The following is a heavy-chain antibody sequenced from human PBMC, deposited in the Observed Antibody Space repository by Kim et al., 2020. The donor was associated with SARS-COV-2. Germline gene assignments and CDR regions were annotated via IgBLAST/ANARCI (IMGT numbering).Heavy chain of an antibody. CDR2: FNPNSGKT. D-gene: IGHD2-21*01. V-gene: IGHV1-8*01. Sequence: ASVKVSCKASGYTFTSFYINWVRQATGQGLEWMGWFNPNSGKTGYAQKFQGRVTMTRNTSISTAYMELSSLRSEDTAVYYCARDHRKSILRVIAPTPYYYHTDVWGKGTTVTVSS. CDR1: GYTFTSFY. CDR3: ARDHRKSILRVIAPTPYYYHTDV. J-gene: IGHJ6*03.